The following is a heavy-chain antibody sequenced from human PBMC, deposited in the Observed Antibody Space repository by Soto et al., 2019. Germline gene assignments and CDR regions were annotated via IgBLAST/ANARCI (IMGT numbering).Heavy chain of an antibody. J-gene: IGHJ6*02. CDR3: AKEGTVTTSDYYYGMDV. CDR2: ISGSGGST. CDR1: GFTFSSYA. D-gene: IGHD4-17*01. V-gene: IGHV3-23*01. Sequence: GGSLRLSCAASGFTFSSYAMSWVRQAPGKGLEWVSAISGSGGSTYYADSVKGRFTISRDNSKNTPYLQMNSLRAEDTAVYYCAKEGTVTTSDYYYGMDVWGQGTTVTVSS.